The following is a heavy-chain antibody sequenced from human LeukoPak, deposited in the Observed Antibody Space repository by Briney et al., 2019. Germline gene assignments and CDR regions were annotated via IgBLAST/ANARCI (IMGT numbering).Heavy chain of an antibody. CDR1: GYTFTSYG. Sequence: ASVKVSCKASGYTFTSYGISWVRQAPGQGLEWMGWISAYNGNTNYAQKLQGRVTMTTDTSTSTVYMELRSLRSDDTAVYYCARYSRQQLVQQYWGQGTLVTVSS. CDR2: ISAYNGNT. J-gene: IGHJ4*02. CDR3: ARYSRQQLVQQY. V-gene: IGHV1-18*04. D-gene: IGHD6-13*01.